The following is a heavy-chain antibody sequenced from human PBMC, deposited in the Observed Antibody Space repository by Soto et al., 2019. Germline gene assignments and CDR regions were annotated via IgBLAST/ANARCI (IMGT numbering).Heavy chain of an antibody. CDR3: ARVLYRRGTFYAVDN. D-gene: IGHD3-16*01. Sequence: QVPLVQSGPEVKKPGASVTVSCKTSGYTPTNYDIGWVRQAPGQGLEWMGWISAYNGNRNSAQKLQGRLTMTTDTYTKTAYMELRSLRSDDTAVYFCARVLYRRGTFYAVDNWGQGTLVTVSS. V-gene: IGHV1-18*01. CDR1: GYTPTNYD. J-gene: IGHJ4*02. CDR2: ISAYNGNR.